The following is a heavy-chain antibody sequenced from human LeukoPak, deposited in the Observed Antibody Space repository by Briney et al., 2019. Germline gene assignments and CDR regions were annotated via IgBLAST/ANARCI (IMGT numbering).Heavy chain of an antibody. CDR3: AKDSPPYYYGSGSPGSWFDP. Sequence: PGGSLRLSCAASGFTFSSYAMSWVRQAPGKGLEWVSAISGSGGSTYYADSVKGRFTISRDNSKNTLYLQMNSLRAEDTAVYYCAKDSPPYYYGSGSPGSWFDPWGQGTLVTVSS. V-gene: IGHV3-23*01. CDR1: GFTFSSYA. J-gene: IGHJ5*02. D-gene: IGHD3-10*01. CDR2: ISGSGGST.